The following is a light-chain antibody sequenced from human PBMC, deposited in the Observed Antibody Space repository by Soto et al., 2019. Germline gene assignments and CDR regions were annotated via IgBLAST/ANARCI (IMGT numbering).Light chain of an antibody. CDR3: SSFSSNTLV. CDR2: DVS. V-gene: IGLV2-14*03. CDR1: SSDFGRNY. J-gene: IGLJ2*01. Sequence: QSALTQPASVSGSPGQSITISCTGASSDFGRNYVSWYQQQHPGKAPKLIIYDVSNRPSGVSNRFSGSKFDNTASLTISGLHPEDESDYYCSSFSSNTLVFGGGTKVTVL.